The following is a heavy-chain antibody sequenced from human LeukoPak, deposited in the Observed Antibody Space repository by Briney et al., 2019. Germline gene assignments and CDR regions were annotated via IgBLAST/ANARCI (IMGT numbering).Heavy chain of an antibody. J-gene: IGHJ4*02. Sequence: QPGGSLRLPCAASGFTFSSYEMNWVRQAPGKGLEWVSYISSSGSTIYYADSVKGRFTISRDNAKNSLYLQMNSLRAEDTAVYYCAREPRMVVHFDYWGQGTLVTVSS. CDR2: ISSSGSTI. CDR1: GFTFSSYE. V-gene: IGHV3-48*03. D-gene: IGHD2-15*01. CDR3: AREPRMVVHFDY.